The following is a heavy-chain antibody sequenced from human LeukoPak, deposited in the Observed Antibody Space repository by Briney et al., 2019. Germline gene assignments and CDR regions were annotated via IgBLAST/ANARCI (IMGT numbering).Heavy chain of an antibody. CDR3: SSGISTKYSFDY. CDR1: GFTVSSNY. J-gene: IGHJ4*02. D-gene: IGHD1-14*01. CDR2: IYSGGST. V-gene: IGHV3-53*01. Sequence: PGGSLRLSCAASGFTVSSNYMSWVCQAPGKGLEWVSVIYSGGSTYFADSVKGQFAISRDNSKNTVYLQLNSLRAEDTAVYYCSSGISTKYSFDYWGQGTLVTVSS.